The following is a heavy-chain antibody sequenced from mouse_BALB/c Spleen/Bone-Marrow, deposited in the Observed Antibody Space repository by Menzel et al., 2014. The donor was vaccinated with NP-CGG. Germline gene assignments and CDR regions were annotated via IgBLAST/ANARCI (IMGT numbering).Heavy chain of an antibody. CDR1: GFTFRDYG. CDR2: ISNLAYSI. Sequence: EVKLMESGGGLVQPGGSRKLSCAASGFTFRDYGMAWVRQAPGKGPEWVAFISNLAYSIYYADTVTGRFTISRENAKNTLYLEMSSLRSEDTAMYYCATIYYGNSYAMDYWGQGTSVTVSS. V-gene: IGHV5-15*02. D-gene: IGHD2-1*01. J-gene: IGHJ4*01. CDR3: ATIYYGNSYAMDY.